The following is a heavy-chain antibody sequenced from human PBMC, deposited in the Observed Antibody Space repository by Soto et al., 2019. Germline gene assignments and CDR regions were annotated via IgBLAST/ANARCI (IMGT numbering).Heavy chain of an antibody. J-gene: IGHJ6*02. CDR3: ATTRVGPCSSSTCFSAIFDGMDV. V-gene: IGHV3-30-3*01. Sequence: GGSLRLSCAASGFTISNYWMHWVRQAPCKGLEWVAVISYDGTITYYTDSVKGRFTISRDNSKNTLYLQMNSLRTEDTAVYYYATTRVGPCSSSTCFSAIFDGMDVWGQGTTLTVSS. D-gene: IGHD2-2*01. CDR1: GFTISNYW. CDR2: ISYDGTIT.